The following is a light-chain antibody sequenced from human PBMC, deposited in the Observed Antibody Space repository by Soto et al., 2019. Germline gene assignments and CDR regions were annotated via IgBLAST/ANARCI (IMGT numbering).Light chain of an antibody. V-gene: IGKV1-39*01. Sequence: DIHMTQSPSSLSASVAHRVTIPCLACQSINSYLNWFQQKPGKAPKRLIYAASSWQSGVPSRFSGSGSGTDFTLTISSLEPDDFATYYCQQSYSTPITFGQGTRLEI. CDR2: AAS. CDR1: QSINSY. CDR3: QQSYSTPIT. J-gene: IGKJ5*01.